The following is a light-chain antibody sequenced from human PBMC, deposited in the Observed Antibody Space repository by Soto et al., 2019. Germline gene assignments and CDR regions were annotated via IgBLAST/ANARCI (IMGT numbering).Light chain of an antibody. CDR3: QQYGSSPYT. Sequence: EIVLTQSPGTLSLSPGERATLSCRASQSLSSSYLAWYQQRPGQAPRLLIYAASSRATGIPDRFIGSGSGTDFTLTISSLEPEDFAVYYCQQYGSSPYTFGQGTKLEIK. V-gene: IGKV3-20*01. CDR2: AAS. CDR1: QSLSSSY. J-gene: IGKJ2*01.